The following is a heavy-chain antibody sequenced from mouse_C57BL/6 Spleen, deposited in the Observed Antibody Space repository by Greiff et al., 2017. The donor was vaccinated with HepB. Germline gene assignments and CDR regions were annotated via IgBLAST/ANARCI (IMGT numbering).Heavy chain of an antibody. V-gene: IGHV2-9-1*01. CDR3: ARGQLRLRDYAMDY. CDR2: IWTGGGT. Sequence: QVQLKQSGPGLVAPSQSLSITCTVSGFSLTSYAISWVRQPPGKGLEWLGVIWTGGGTNYNSALKSRLSISKDNSKSQVFLKMNSLQTDDTARYYCARGQLRLRDYAMDYWGQGTSVTVSS. CDR1: GFSLTSYA. J-gene: IGHJ4*01. D-gene: IGHD3-2*02.